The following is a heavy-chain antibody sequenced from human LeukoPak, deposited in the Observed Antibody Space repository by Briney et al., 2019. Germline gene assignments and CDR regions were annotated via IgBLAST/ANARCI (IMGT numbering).Heavy chain of an antibody. J-gene: IGHJ4*02. CDR3: ASMKYSSSWFWFDY. V-gene: IGHV4-4*07. CDR2: IYTSGST. D-gene: IGHD6-13*01. CDR1: GGSISSYY. Sequence: SETLSLTCTVSGGSISSYYWSWIRQSAGKGLEWIGRIYTSGSTNYNPSLKSRVTTSVDTSKNQFSLKLSSVTAADTAVYYCASMKYSSSWFWFDYWGQGTLVTVSS.